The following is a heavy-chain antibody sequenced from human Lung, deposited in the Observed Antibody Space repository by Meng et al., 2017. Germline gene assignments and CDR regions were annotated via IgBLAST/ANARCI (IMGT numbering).Heavy chain of an antibody. Sequence: VPLPRWGAGLLKPSESLSLTCVVSGGSFSDYYWSWIRQPPGKGLEWIGEINHSGSTNYNPSLESRATISVDTSQNNLSLKLSSVTAADSAVYYCARGPTTMAHDFDYWGQGTLVTVSS. D-gene: IGHD4-11*01. CDR3: ARGPTTMAHDFDY. V-gene: IGHV4-34*01. J-gene: IGHJ4*02. CDR1: GGSFSDYY. CDR2: INHSGST.